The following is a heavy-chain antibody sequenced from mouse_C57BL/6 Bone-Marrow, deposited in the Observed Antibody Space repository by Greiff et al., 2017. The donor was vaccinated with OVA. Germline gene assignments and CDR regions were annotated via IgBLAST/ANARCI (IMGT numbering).Heavy chain of an antibody. Sequence: VQLQQPGAELVRPGTSVKLSCKASGYTFTSYWMHWVKQRPGQGLEWIGVIDPSDSYTNYNQKFKGKATLTVDTSSSTAYMQLSSLTSEDSAVYYCAGGTDGSSGWYFDVWGTGTTVTVS. CDR1: GYTFTSYW. J-gene: IGHJ1*03. V-gene: IGHV1-59*01. D-gene: IGHD1-1*01. CDR2: IDPSDSYT. CDR3: AGGTDGSSGWYFDV.